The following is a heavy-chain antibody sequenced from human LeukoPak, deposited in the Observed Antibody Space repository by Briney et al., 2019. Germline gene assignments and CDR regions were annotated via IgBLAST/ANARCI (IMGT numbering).Heavy chain of an antibody. CDR3: ARGRGEEWELLGVDYFDY. V-gene: IGHV4-34*01. CDR1: GGSFSGYY. Sequence: PSETLSLTCAVYGGSFSGYYWSWIRQPPGKGLEWIGEINHSGSTNYNPSLKSRVTISVDTSKNQFSLKLSSVTAADTAVYYCARGRGEEWELLGVDYFDYWGQGTLVTVS. D-gene: IGHD1-26*01. J-gene: IGHJ4*02. CDR2: INHSGST.